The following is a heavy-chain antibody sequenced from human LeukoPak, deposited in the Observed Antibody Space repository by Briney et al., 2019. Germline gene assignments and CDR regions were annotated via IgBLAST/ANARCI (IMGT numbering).Heavy chain of an antibody. CDR2: IYSDGKT. CDR3: AREWELQDAFDI. J-gene: IGHJ3*02. V-gene: IGHV3-53*01. Sequence: PGGSPRLSCAASGFTFSDYSMIWVRQAPGKGLEWVSVIYSDGKTYYADSVKGRFTISRDNSKNTLYLQMNSLRAEDTAVYYCAREWELQDAFDIWGQGTMVTVSS. D-gene: IGHD1-26*01. CDR1: GFTFSDYS.